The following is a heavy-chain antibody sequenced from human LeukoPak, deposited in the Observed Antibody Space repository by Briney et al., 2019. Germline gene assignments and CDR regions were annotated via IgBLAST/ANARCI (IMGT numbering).Heavy chain of an antibody. CDR2: IYYSGST. J-gene: IGHJ6*03. V-gene: IGHV4-39*07. CDR1: GGSISSSSYY. CDR3: ARAMQQLTYYYMDV. D-gene: IGHD6-13*01. Sequence: SETLSLTCTVSGGSISSSSYYWGWIRQPQGKGLEWIGSIYYSGSTYYNPSLKSRVTISVDTSKNQFSLKLSSVTAADTAVYYCARAMQQLTYYYMDVWGKETTVTVSS.